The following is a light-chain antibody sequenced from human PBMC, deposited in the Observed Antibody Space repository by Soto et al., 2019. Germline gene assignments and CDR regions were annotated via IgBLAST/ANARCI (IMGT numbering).Light chain of an antibody. Sequence: EIVLTQSPGTLSLSPGEGDTLSCRASQSVSSNSLAWYQQKPGQAPRLLIYGASNMATGIPDRFSGSGSGTDFTLTINRLEPEDCAVYYCQQYGSSPLTFVGGTKVEIK. CDR2: GAS. J-gene: IGKJ4*01. CDR1: QSVSSNS. CDR3: QQYGSSPLT. V-gene: IGKV3-20*01.